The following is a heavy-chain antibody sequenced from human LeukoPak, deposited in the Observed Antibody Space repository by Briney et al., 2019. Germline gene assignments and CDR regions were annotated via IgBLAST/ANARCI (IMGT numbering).Heavy chain of an antibody. CDR2: IKQDETEK. D-gene: IGHD6-19*01. CDR1: GFTFSNFW. CDR3: ARDRRYSSGWFDY. Sequence: QPGGSLRLSCTASGFTFSNFWMGWVRQAPGKGLEWVANIKQDETEKFYLGSVKGRFTISRDNAKNSLYLQMNSLRAEDTAVYYCARDRRYSSGWFDYWGQGTLVTVSS. V-gene: IGHV3-7*01. J-gene: IGHJ5*01.